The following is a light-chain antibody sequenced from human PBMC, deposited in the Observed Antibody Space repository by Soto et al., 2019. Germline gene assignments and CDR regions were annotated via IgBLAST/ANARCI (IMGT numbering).Light chain of an antibody. J-gene: IGLJ1*01. CDR3: SSYTTANTYV. Sequence: QSALTQPASVSGSPGQSITISCTGTSSDVGGYEYVSWYQHHPGKAPKLMIYEVSNRPSGVSHRFSGSKSGNTASLTISGLQDEDEADYYCSSYTTANTYVFGTGTKVTVL. V-gene: IGLV2-14*01. CDR2: EVS. CDR1: SSDVGGYEY.